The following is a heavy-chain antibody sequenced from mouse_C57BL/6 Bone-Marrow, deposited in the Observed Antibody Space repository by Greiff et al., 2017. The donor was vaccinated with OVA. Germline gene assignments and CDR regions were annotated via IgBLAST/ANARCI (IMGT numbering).Heavy chain of an antibody. D-gene: IGHD1-1*01. V-gene: IGHV7-3*01. Sequence: EVQLVESGGGLVQPGGSLSLSCAASGFTFTDYYMSWVRQPPGKALEWLGFIRNKANGYTTEYSASVKGRFTISRDNSQSILYLQMNALRAEDSATYYCARFPLTTVVATDWYFDVWGTGTTVTVSS. CDR2: IRNKANGYTT. CDR1: GFTFTDYY. CDR3: ARFPLTTVVATDWYFDV. J-gene: IGHJ1*03.